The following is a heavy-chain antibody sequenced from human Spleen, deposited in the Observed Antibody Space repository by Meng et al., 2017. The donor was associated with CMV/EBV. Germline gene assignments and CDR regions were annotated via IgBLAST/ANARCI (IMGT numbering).Heavy chain of an antibody. CDR2: INPSGGRT. CDR3: ARRGGVEWLLSF. CDR1: GYTLTDFG. D-gene: IGHD3-3*01. Sequence: CKASGYTLTDFGLLWARQAHGQGLELMGIINPSGGRTTYAQKFQGRVTMTRDTSTSTVYMELTSLRSDDTAVYYCARRGGVEWLLSFWGQGTLVTVSS. J-gene: IGHJ4*02. V-gene: IGHV1-46*01.